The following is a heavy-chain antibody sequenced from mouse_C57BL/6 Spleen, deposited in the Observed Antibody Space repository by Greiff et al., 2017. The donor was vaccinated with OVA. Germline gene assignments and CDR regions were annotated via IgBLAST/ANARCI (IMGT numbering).Heavy chain of an antibody. D-gene: IGHD1-1*01. J-gene: IGHJ4*01. CDR1: GFTFSSYG. CDR2: ISSGGSYT. Sequence: EVKLVESGGDLVKPGGFLKLSCAASGFTFSSYGMSWVRQTPDKRLEWVATISSGGSYTYYPDSVKGRFTISRDNAKNTLYLQMSSLKSEDTAMYYCARHGGVTTVVATTDYWGQGTSVTVSS. V-gene: IGHV5-6*01. CDR3: ARHGGVTTVVATTDY.